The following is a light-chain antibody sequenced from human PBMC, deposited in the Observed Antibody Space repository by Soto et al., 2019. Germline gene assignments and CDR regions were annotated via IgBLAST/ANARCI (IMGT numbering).Light chain of an antibody. CDR1: SSDIGTYNY. J-gene: IGLJ2*01. V-gene: IGLV2-8*01. CDR3: SSFADSPVV. CDR2: EVT. Sequence: QPVLTQPPSASGSLGHPVPISCPGTSSDIGTYNYVSWYQHHPGKAPKLIIYEVTKRPSGVPDRFSGSKSGNTASLTVSGLQAEDEADYYCSSFADSPVVFGGGTKVTVL.